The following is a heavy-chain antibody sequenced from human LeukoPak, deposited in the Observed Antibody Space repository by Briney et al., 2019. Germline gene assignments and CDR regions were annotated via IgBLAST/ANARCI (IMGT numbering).Heavy chain of an antibody. V-gene: IGHV3-9*01. Sequence: GRSLRLSCAASGFTFDDYAMHWVRQAPGKGLEWVSGISWNSGSIGYADSVKGRLTISRDNSKNTLYLQMNSLRAEDTAVYYCARAFEYSSSPYYFDYWGQGTLVTVSS. CDR2: ISWNSGSI. CDR3: ARAFEYSSSPYYFDY. CDR1: GFTFDDYA. D-gene: IGHD6-6*01. J-gene: IGHJ4*02.